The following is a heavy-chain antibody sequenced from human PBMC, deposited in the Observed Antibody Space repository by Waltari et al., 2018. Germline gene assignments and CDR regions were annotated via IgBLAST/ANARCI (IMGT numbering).Heavy chain of an antibody. V-gene: IGHV1-8*01. Sequence: QVLLVQSGPEVKKPGASVKVSCKASGYTFTNYDINWVRQATGQGLEGMGQAPGHGLEWMGWLNPDSGKTGFAQNFQGRVTITRDTSIATVYMELSDLRSEDTAVYYCARGTRASRASYWLDPWGQGTLVTVSS. CDR3: ARGTRASRASYWLDP. CDR1: GYTFTNYD. J-gene: IGHJ5*02. CDR2: LNPDSGKT. D-gene: IGHD2-21*01.